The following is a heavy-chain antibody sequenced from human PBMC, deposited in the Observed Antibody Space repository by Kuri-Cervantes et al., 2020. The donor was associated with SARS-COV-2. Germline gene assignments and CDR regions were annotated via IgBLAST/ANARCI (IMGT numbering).Heavy chain of an antibody. Sequence: LRLSCTVSGGSISSGDYYWSWIRQPPGKGLEWIGYIYYSGSTYYNPSLKSRVTISVDRSKNQFSLKLSSVTAADTAVYYCARGRPFDYWGQGTLVTVSS. V-gene: IGHV4-30-4*08. J-gene: IGHJ4*02. CDR3: ARGRPFDY. CDR1: GGSISSGDYY. CDR2: IYYSGST.